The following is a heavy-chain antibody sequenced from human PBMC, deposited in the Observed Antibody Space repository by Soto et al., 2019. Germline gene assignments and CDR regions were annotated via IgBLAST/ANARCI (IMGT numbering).Heavy chain of an antibody. D-gene: IGHD3-22*01. J-gene: IGHJ4*02. CDR3: ARAEWYYDSSGYYSY. CDR1: GFTFSSYW. CDR2: IKQDGSEK. Sequence: GGSLRLSCAASGFTFSSYWMSWVRQAPGKGLEWVANIKQDGSEKYYVDSVKGRFTISRDNAKNSLYLQMNSLRAEDTAVYYCARAEWYYDSSGYYSYWGQGTLVTVSS. V-gene: IGHV3-7*01.